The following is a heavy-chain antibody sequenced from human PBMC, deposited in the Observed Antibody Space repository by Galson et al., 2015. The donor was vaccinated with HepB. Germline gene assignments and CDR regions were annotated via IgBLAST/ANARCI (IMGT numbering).Heavy chain of an antibody. CDR3: AREVVPAAYYGMDV. CDR2: INPNSGST. D-gene: IGHD2-2*01. V-gene: IGHV1-46*01. J-gene: IGHJ6*02. CDR1: GYTFTNYY. Sequence: SVKVSCKASGYTFTNYYMHWVRQAPGQGLEWMGIINPNSGSTSYAQKFQGRVTMTRDTSTSTLYMELSSLRSEGTAVNYCAREVVPAAYYGMDVWGQGTTVTVSS.